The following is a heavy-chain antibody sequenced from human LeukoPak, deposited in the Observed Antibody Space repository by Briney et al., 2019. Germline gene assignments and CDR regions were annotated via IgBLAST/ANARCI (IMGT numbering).Heavy chain of an antibody. D-gene: IGHD2-21*01. CDR1: ESTFRNFA. J-gene: IGHJ4*02. CDR3: AREYSDSYGVIGHFDS. CDR2: ISFDGVTT. V-gene: IGHV3-30-3*01. Sequence: GGSLRLSCAASESTFRNFAMHWVRQTPDKGLEWVALISFDGVTTYYADSVRGRFTISRDNSKNTLFLQMNSLRGEDTAVYYCAREYSDSYGVIGHFDSWGQGTLVPVSS.